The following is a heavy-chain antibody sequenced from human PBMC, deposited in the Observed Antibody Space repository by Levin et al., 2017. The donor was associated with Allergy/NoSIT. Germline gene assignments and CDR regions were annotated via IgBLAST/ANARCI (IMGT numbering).Heavy chain of an antibody. CDR1: GYTLTELS. D-gene: IGHD2-15*01. V-gene: IGHV1-24*01. CDR3: ATVYSKYCSGGSCYTYNWFDP. Sequence: ASVKVSCKVSGYTLTELSMHWVRQAPGKGLEWMGGFDPEDGETIYAQKFQGRVTMTEDTSTDTAYMELSSLRSEDTAVYYCATVYSKYCSGGSCYTYNWFDPWGQGTLVTVSS. CDR2: FDPEDGET. J-gene: IGHJ5*02.